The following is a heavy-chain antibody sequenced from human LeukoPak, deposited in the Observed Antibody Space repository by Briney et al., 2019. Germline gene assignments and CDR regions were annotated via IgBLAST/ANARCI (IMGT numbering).Heavy chain of an antibody. D-gene: IGHD2-21*01. V-gene: IGHV3-23*01. CDR3: AILAGNPY. Sequence: GSLRLSCAASGFTFSSYAMSWVRQAPGKGLEWVSSITGSADNTYYADSVKGRFTISRDNSKNTLYLQMNSLRAEDTAVYYCAILAGNPYWGPGTLVTVSS. CDR2: ITGSADNT. CDR1: GFTFSSYA. J-gene: IGHJ4*02.